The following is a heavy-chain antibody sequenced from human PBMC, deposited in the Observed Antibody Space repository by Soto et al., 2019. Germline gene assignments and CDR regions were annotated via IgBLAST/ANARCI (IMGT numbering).Heavy chain of an antibody. J-gene: IGHJ4*02. Sequence: QVQLQESGPGLVKPSETLSLPCSVSGGSIGSYYWSWIRQPPGKGLEWIGYIYYSGSTTYNPSLKCRVTISVDTSKNQFSLKLSSVTAADTAVYYCARGGWRQIDYWGQGTLVTVSS. CDR2: IYYSGST. D-gene: IGHD3-3*01. CDR3: ARGGWRQIDY. V-gene: IGHV4-59*08. CDR1: GGSIGSYY.